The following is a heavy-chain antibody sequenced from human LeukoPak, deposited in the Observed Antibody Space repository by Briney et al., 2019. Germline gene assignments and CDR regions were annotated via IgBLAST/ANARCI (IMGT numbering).Heavy chain of an antibody. CDR2: INPNTGGT. D-gene: IGHD4-11*01. Sequence: ASVKVSCKGSGYTFTGYYMHWVRQAPGQGLEWMGWINPNTGGTKYAQDFRGRVAMTRDTSISTVYMELSRLTSDDTAVYYCARDRAPRVTSTMDVWGKGTTVTVSS. J-gene: IGHJ6*03. V-gene: IGHV1-2*02. CDR1: GYTFTGYY. CDR3: ARDRAPRVTSTMDV.